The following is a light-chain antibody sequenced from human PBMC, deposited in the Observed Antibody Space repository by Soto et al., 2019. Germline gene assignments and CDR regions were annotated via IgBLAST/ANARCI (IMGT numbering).Light chain of an antibody. V-gene: IGLV2-23*01. J-gene: IGLJ3*02. CDR3: CSYAGSSSWV. CDR2: EGS. CDR1: SSDVGSYHL. Sequence: QSVLTQPASVSGSPGQSITISCTGTSSDVGSYHLVSWYQQHPGKAPKVMIYEGSKRPSGVSNRFSGSKSGNTAALTISGLQAEDEADYYCCSYAGSSSWVFGGGTKLTVL.